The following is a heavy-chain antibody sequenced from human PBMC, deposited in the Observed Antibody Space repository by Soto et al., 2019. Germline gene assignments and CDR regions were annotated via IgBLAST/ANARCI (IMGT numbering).Heavy chain of an antibody. Sequence: SETLSLTCAVYDGSFSDFYWTWIRQRPGKGLEWIGEINHSGSTYYNPSLKSRVTISVDTSKNQFSLNLSSVTAADTAMYYCARAGVATIYPGNNWFDPWGQGTLVTVSS. CDR2: INHSGST. CDR1: DGSFSDFY. V-gene: IGHV4-34*01. J-gene: IGHJ5*02. CDR3: ARAGVATIYPGNNWFDP. D-gene: IGHD5-12*01.